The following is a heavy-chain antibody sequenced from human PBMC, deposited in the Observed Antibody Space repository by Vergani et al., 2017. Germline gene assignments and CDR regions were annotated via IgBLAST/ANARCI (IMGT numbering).Heavy chain of an antibody. J-gene: IGHJ2*01. D-gene: IGHD2-2*01. Sequence: QVQLVESGGNVVQSGTSLRLSCAASGVSFGSYGMHWVRQSPGKGLEWVAVISNDGGNKYYADSVKGRFTIYKDNTKNSLSLQMSGLRVEDTAVSYCVRLPRCPWNFDLWGRGTLITVSS. CDR3: VRLPRCPWNFDL. V-gene: IGHV3-30*03. CDR2: ISNDGGNK. CDR1: GVSFGSYG.